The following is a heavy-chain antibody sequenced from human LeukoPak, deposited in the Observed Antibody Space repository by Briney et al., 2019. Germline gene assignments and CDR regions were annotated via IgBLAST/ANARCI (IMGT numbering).Heavy chain of an antibody. J-gene: IGHJ2*01. CDR2: IYYSGST. D-gene: IGHD1-26*01. CDR1: GGSISSGDYY. V-gene: IGHV4-30-4*01. Sequence: PSQTLSLTCTVSGGSISSGDYYWRWIRQPPGTGLEWIGYIYYSGSTYYNPSLKSRVTISVDTSKNQFSLKLNSVTAADTAVYYCAREVPWVWNFDLWDRGTLVTVSS. CDR3: AREVPWVWNFDL.